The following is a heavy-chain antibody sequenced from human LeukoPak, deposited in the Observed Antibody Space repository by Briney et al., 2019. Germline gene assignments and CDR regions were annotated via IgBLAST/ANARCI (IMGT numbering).Heavy chain of an antibody. V-gene: IGHV4-61*02. Sequence: PSETLSLTCTVSGGSISSGSYYWSWIRQPAGKGLEWIGRIYTSGSTNYNPSLKSRVTISVDTSKNQFSLKLSSVTAADTAVYYCARGVTWVGDTIDYWGQGTLVTVSS. D-gene: IGHD3-10*01. J-gene: IGHJ4*02. CDR2: IYTSGST. CDR3: ARGVTWVGDTIDY. CDR1: GGSISSGSYY.